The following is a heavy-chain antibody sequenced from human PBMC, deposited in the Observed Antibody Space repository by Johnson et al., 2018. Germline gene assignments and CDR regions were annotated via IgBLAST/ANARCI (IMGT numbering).Heavy chain of an antibody. CDR2: INHSGST. J-gene: IGHJ6*03. D-gene: IGHD6-13*01. CDR1: GGSFSAYY. CDR3: ARGWSGSWAHYYDYMDV. V-gene: IGHV4-34*01. Sequence: QVQLQQWGAGLLKPPETLSLTCAVYGGSFSAYYWSWIRQPPGKGLEWIGEINHSGSTNYNPSLKSRVTISVDTSKNQFSLNLSSVTAADTAVYYCARGWSGSWAHYYDYMDVWGKGTTVTVSS.